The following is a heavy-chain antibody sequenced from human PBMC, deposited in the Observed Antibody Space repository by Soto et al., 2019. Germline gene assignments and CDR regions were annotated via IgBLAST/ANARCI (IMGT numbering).Heavy chain of an antibody. CDR2: ISWNGAAT. V-gene: IGHV3-9*01. D-gene: IGHD3-10*01. CDR1: GFTFDDYA. J-gene: IGHJ4*02. Sequence: EAHLVESGGGLVQPGRSLRLSCVASGFTFDDYAIHWVRQAPGKGLEWVSGISWNGAATGYADSVKGRFTISRDNAKNSLYLLMSSLRTEDTAIYYCANLPLYGSGFDCWGQGTLVTVSS. CDR3: ANLPLYGSGFDC.